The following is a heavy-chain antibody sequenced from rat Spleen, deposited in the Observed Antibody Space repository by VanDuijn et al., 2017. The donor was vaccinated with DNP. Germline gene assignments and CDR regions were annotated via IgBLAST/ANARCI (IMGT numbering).Heavy chain of an antibody. Sequence: EVQLVESGGDLVQPGKSLKLSCVGSGFTFNDYWMTWFRQVPGKGLEWVASITTSGGNTYYPDSVKGRFTISRDNAKTTLYLQMNSLRSEDMATYYCAKPMDYYSGGFAYWGQGTLVTVSS. D-gene: IGHD1-1*01. CDR3: AKPMDYYSGGFAY. J-gene: IGHJ3*01. CDR1: GFTFNDYW. CDR2: ITTSGGNT. V-gene: IGHV5-31*01.